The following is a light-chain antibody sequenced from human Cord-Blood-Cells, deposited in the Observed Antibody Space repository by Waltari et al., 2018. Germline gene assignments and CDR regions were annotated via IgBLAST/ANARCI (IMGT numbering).Light chain of an antibody. Sequence: QSALTQPASVSGSPGQSITISCTGTSSDVGGYNYVSWYQKHPGNAPKLSIYDVSNRPSGVSTRFSGSKSGNTASLTISGLQAEDEADYYCSSYTSSSTLFGGGTKLTVL. CDR1: SSDVGGYNY. V-gene: IGLV2-14*01. CDR3: SSYTSSSTL. J-gene: IGLJ2*01. CDR2: DVS.